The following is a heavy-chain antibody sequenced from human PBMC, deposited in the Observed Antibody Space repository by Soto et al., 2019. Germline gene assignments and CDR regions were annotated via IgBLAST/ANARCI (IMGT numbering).Heavy chain of an antibody. D-gene: IGHD2-8*02. V-gene: IGHV4-59*08. Sequence: PSETLSLTCTVSGGSIKSYYWSWIRQPPGKGLEWIGYIYYSGSTNYNPSLKSRVTISVDTSKNQFSLKLSSVTAADTAVYYCAGNAVGDYFDYWGQGTLVTVSS. CDR1: GGSIKSYY. CDR2: IYYSGST. CDR3: AGNAVGDYFDY. J-gene: IGHJ4*02.